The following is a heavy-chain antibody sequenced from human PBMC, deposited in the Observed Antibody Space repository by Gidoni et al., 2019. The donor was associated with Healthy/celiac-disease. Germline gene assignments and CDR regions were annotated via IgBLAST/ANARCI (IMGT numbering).Heavy chain of an antibody. J-gene: IGHJ1*01. V-gene: IGHV3-33*01. CDR2: IWYDGSNK. Sequence: QVQLVESGGGVVQPGRSLRLSCAASGFTFSSYGLHWVRQAPGKGLEWVAVIWYDGSNKYYADSVKGRFTISRDNSKNTLYLQMNSLRAEDTAVYYCARDRGYSSSWYKWVDTEYFQHWGQGTLVTVSS. CDR1: GFTFSSYG. CDR3: ARDRGYSSSWYKWVDTEYFQH. D-gene: IGHD6-13*01.